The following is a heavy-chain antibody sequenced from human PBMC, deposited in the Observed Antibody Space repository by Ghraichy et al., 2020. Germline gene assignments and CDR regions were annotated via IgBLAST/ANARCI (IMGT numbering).Heavy chain of an antibody. J-gene: IGHJ6*03. D-gene: IGHD3-16*01. V-gene: IGHV1-18*04. Sequence: ASVKVSCKASGYTFTSYGISWVRQAPGQGLEWMGWISAYNGNTNYAQKLQGRVTMTTDTSTSTAYMELRSLRSDDTAVYYCAREGEWLPEGYYYYYMDVWGKGTTVTVSS. CDR3: AREGEWLPEGYYYYYMDV. CDR1: GYTFTSYG. CDR2: ISAYNGNT.